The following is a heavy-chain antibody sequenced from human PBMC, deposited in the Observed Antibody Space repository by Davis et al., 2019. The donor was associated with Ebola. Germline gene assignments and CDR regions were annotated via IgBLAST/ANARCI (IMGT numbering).Heavy chain of an antibody. J-gene: IGHJ2*01. V-gene: IGHV3-7*01. D-gene: IGHD3-16*01. Sequence: GGSLRLSCGASGFRFSTHWMSWVRQAPGKGLEWVANIKQDGSEKNYVDSVKGRFTISRDNAKNSLYLQMNSLRAEDTAVYYCARDSLIMTQGGIYDLWGRGTLVTVSS. CDR3: ARDSLIMTQGGIYDL. CDR1: GFRFSTHW. CDR2: IKQDGSEK.